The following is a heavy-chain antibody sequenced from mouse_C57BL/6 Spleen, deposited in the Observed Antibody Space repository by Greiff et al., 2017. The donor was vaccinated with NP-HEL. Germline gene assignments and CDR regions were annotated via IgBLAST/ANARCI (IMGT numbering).Heavy chain of an antibody. Sequence: QVQLQQSGAELVRPGASVKLSCKASGYTFTDYYINWVKQRPGQGLEWIARIYPGSGNTYYNEKFKGKATLTAEKSSSTAYMQLSSLTSEDSAVYFCARKGISNFDYWGQGTTLTVSS. CDR1: GYTFTDYY. D-gene: IGHD1-1*01. CDR3: ARKGISNFDY. CDR2: IYPGSGNT. J-gene: IGHJ2*01. V-gene: IGHV1-76*01.